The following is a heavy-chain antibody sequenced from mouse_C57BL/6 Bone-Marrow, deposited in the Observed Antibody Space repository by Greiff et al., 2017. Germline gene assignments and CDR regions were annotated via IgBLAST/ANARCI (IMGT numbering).Heavy chain of an antibody. V-gene: IGHV1-7*01. CDR3: ARSDYYGSLDV. Sequence: VQLQQSGAELAKPGASVKLSCKASGYTFTSYWMPWVKQRPGQGLEWIGYINPSSGSTKYNQKFKDKATLTADKSSSTAYRQLSSLTYEDSAVYYCARSDYYGSLDVWGQGTTLTVSS. CDR2: INPSSGST. J-gene: IGHJ2*01. D-gene: IGHD1-1*01. CDR1: GYTFTSYW.